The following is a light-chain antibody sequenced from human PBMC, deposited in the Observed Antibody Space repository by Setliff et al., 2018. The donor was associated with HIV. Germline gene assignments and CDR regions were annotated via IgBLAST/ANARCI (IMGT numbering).Light chain of an antibody. V-gene: IGLV2-14*01. Sequence: QSVLTQPASVSGSPGQSITISCTGTSSDVGGYNYVSWYQQHPGKPPKLMIYEVSNQPSGISNRFSGSKSGNTASLTISGLQAEDEADYYCSSYTIRNTLLFGTGTKVTVL. CDR1: SSDVGGYNY. CDR3: SSYTIRNTLL. J-gene: IGLJ1*01. CDR2: EVS.